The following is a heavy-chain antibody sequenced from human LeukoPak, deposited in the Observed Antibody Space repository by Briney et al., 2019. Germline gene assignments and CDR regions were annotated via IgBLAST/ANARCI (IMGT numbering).Heavy chain of an antibody. CDR3: AKGSMVRGVIKANAFDI. CDR1: GFTFSSYA. CDR2: ISGSGGST. D-gene: IGHD3-10*01. Sequence: GGSLRLSCAASGFTFSSYAMSWVRHAPGKGLEWVSAISGSGGSTYYADSVKGRFTISRDNSKNTLYLQMNSLRAEDTAVYYCAKGSMVRGVIKANAFDIWGQGTMVTVSS. J-gene: IGHJ3*02. V-gene: IGHV3-23*01.